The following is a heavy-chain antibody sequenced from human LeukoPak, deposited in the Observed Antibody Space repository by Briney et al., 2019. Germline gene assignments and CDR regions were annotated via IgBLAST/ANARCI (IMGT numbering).Heavy chain of an antibody. D-gene: IGHD3-22*01. J-gene: IGHJ4*02. V-gene: IGHV3-23*01. CDR1: GFTFSRYA. CDR3: AKGYYYDSSGYSLYYFDY. CDR2: ISGSGGST. Sequence: PGGSLRLSCAASGFTFSRYAMSWVRQAPGKGLEWVSAISGSGGSTYYADSVKGRFTISRDNSKNTLYLQMNSLRAEDTAVYYCAKGYYYDSSGYSLYYFDYWGQGTLVTVSS.